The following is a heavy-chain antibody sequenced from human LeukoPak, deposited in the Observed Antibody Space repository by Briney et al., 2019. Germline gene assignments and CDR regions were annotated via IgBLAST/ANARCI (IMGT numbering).Heavy chain of an antibody. Sequence: SETLSLTCAVYGGSFSGYYWSWIRQPPGKGLEWIGEINHSGSTNYNPSLKSRVTTSVDTSKNQFSLKLSSVTAADTAVYYCARGYSSSWVLDYWGQGTLVTVSS. V-gene: IGHV4-34*01. CDR3: ARGYSSSWVLDY. CDR1: GGSFSGYY. CDR2: INHSGST. J-gene: IGHJ4*02. D-gene: IGHD6-13*01.